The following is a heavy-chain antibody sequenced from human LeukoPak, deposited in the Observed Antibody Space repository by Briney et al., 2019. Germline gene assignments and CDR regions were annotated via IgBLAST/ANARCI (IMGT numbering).Heavy chain of an antibody. V-gene: IGHV4-59*12. CDR3: ARDSHFLEWFSDYGMDV. CDR1: GGSISSYY. D-gene: IGHD3-3*01. J-gene: IGHJ6*02. CDR2: IYYSGST. Sequence: SETLSLTCTVSGGSISSYYWSWIRQPPGKGLEWIGYIYYSGSTYYNPSLKSRVTISVDTSKNQFSLKLSSVTAADTAVYYCARDSHFLEWFSDYGMDVWGQGTTVTVSS.